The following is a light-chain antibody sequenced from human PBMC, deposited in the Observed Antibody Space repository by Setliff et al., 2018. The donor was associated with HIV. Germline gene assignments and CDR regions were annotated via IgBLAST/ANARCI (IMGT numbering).Light chain of an antibody. J-gene: IGLJ1*01. CDR3: ASYAGDGVHDIYV. Sequence: QSALTQPPSASGSPGQSVAISCTGTSSDIGSHNHVSWYQQYPGKAPKLMIYELSQRPSGVPDRFSGSKSGNTASLTVSGLQAEGEADYYCASYAGDGVHDIYVFGTGTKVTVL. CDR1: SSDIGSHNH. CDR2: ELS. V-gene: IGLV2-8*01.